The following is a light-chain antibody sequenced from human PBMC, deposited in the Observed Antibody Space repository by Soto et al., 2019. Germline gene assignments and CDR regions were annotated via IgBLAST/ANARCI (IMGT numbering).Light chain of an antibody. CDR2: KAS. V-gene: IGKV1-5*03. CDR3: QQSNSYSRT. CDR1: QSISSW. J-gene: IGKJ1*01. Sequence: DIQMTQSPSTLSASVGDRVTITCRASQSISSWLAWYQQKPGKAPKLLIYKASSLESGVPPRLSGGGSVTEFTLTVSSLQPDDFGPYYCQQSNSYSRTFGQGTKVEIK.